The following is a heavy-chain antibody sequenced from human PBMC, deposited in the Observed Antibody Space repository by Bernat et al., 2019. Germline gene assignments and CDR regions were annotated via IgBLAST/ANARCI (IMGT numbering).Heavy chain of an antibody. CDR1: GFTVNNYA. CDR3: AKVEIVVTIGGYFDL. D-gene: IGHD5-12*01. Sequence: ASGFTVNNYAMSWFRQAPETGLAWVSTISGLGGSTYYAYSVNGRFTISRDKNTLYLQLNILRAEDTAVYYCAKVEIVVTIGGYFDLWGRG. J-gene: IGHJ2*01. CDR2: ISGLGGST. V-gene: IGHV3-23*01.